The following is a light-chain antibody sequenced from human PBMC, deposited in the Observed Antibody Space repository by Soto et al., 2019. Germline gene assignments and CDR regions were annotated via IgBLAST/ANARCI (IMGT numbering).Light chain of an antibody. J-gene: IGLJ2*01. CDR3: SSYTGSRSLV. Sequence: QSALTQPASVSGSPGQSITISCTGSSSDVGTYNYVSWYQQHPGKAPKLMISDVSDWPSGVSNRFSGSKSGNTASLTISGLQAEDDGDYYCSSYTGSRSLVFGGGTKLTVL. CDR2: DVS. CDR1: SSDVGTYNY. V-gene: IGLV2-14*03.